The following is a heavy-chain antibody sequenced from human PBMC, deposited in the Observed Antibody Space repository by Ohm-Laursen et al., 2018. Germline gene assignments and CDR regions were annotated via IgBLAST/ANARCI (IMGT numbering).Heavy chain of an antibody. CDR2: INHSGST. CDR3: ARGGGNPDAFDI. J-gene: IGHJ3*02. CDR1: GGSFSGYY. Sequence: SETLSLTCSVYGGSFSGYYWSWIRQPPGKGLEWIGEINHSGSTNYNPSLKSRVTISVDTSKNQFSLKLSSVTAADTAVYYCARGGGNPDAFDIWGQGTMVTVSS. V-gene: IGHV4-34*01. D-gene: IGHD3-16*01.